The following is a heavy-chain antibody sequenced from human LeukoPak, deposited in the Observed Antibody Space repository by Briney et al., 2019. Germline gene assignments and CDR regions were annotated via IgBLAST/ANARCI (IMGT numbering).Heavy chain of an antibody. CDR2: INGGGSPI. J-gene: IGHJ6*03. Sequence: GGSLRLSCAASGFTFSRDSMNWVRQAPGKGLEWVSYINGGGSPIYYADSVRGRFTISRDNVKNSLYLQMNSLRAEDTAVYYCARRYCSGGSCYLRESYYYYYMDVWGKGTTVTVSS. D-gene: IGHD2-15*01. CDR1: GFTFSRDS. V-gene: IGHV3-48*01. CDR3: ARRYCSGGSCYLRESYYYYYMDV.